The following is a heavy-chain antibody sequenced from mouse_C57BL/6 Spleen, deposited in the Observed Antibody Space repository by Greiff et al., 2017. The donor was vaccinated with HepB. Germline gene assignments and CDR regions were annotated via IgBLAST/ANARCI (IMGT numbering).Heavy chain of an antibody. D-gene: IGHD2-1*01. Sequence: EVKLVESGGGLVKPGGSLKLSCAASGFTFSSYAMSWVRQTPEKRLEWVATLSDGGSYTYYPDNVKGRFTISRDNAKNNLYLQMSHLKSEDTAMYYCARGSPIGCNYVWGFAYWGQGTLVTVSA. J-gene: IGHJ3*01. CDR3: ARGSPIGCNYVWGFAY. CDR2: LSDGGSYT. CDR1: GFTFSSYA. V-gene: IGHV5-4*03.